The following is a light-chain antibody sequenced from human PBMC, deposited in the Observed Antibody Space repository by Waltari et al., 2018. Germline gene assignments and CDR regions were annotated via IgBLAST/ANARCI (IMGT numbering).Light chain of an antibody. J-gene: IGKJ1*01. Sequence: DIQMTQSPSSLSASVGDRVTITCRASQGISNYLDWYQQKPGKVPKILIYAASSLQAGVPSRFSGSGSGTHFTLTISSLQVEDVATYYCQEYNSAPRRTFGQGTKVEIK. V-gene: IGKV1-27*01. CDR2: AAS. CDR1: QGISNY. CDR3: QEYNSAPRRT.